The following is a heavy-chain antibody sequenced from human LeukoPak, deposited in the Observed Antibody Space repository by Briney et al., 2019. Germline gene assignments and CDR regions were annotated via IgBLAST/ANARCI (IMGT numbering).Heavy chain of an antibody. CDR1: GGSFSGYY. CDR2: MNPSGST. D-gene: IGHD3-22*01. Sequence: SETLSLTYAVYGGSFSGYYWTWFPQTPEKGLEWMGEMNPSGSTSYNPSLKSRVTISVDTSKNQFSLKLSSVTAADTAVYYCARGRQDVTMIVVVMTAVSYYLDVWGKGTTVTVS. CDR3: ARGRQDVTMIVVVMTAVSYYLDV. V-gene: IGHV4-34*01. J-gene: IGHJ6*03.